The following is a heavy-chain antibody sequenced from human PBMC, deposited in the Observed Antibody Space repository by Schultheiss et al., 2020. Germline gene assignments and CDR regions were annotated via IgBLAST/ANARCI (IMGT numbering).Heavy chain of an antibody. CDR2: IYPGDSDT. CDR3: ARQSIVVVPAATSGYYYYYGMDV. Sequence: GGSLRLSCKGSGYSFTSYWIGWVRQTPGKGLEWMGIIYPGDSDTRYSPSFQGQVTISADKSISTAYLQWSSLKASDTAMYYCARQSIVVVPAATSGYYYYYGMDVWGQGTTVTVSS. CDR1: GYSFTSYW. V-gene: IGHV5-51*01. J-gene: IGHJ6*02. D-gene: IGHD2-2*01.